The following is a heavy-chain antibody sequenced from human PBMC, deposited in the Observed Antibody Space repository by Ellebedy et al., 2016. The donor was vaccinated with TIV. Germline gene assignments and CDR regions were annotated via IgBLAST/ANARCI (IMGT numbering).Heavy chain of an antibody. CDR3: ASGSRIPTFGVGV. CDR1: GFTFSDNY. CDR2: ISRSSSYT. V-gene: IGHV3-11*06. D-gene: IGHD3-3*01. J-gene: IGHJ4*02. Sequence: GESLKISCAASGFTFSDNYMSWIRQAPGKGLELISFISRSSSYTMYADSVKGRFTISRDDAKNSLYLQMNSLRSEDAAVYYCASGSRIPTFGVGVWGQGALVTVSS.